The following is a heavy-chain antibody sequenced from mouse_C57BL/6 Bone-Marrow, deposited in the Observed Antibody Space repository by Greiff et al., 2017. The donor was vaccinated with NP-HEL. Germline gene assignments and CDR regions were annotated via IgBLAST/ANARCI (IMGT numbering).Heavy chain of an antibody. CDR2: INPNYGTT. V-gene: IGHV1-39*01. CDR1: GYSFTDYN. J-gene: IGHJ4*01. Sequence: EVKLMESGPELVKPGASVKISCKASGYSFTDYNMNRVKQSNGKSLEWIGVINPNYGTTSYNQKFKGKATLTVDQSSSTAYMQLNSLTSEDSAVYYCARSRWLLPYAMDYWGQGTSVTVSA. CDR3: ARSRWLLPYAMDY. D-gene: IGHD2-3*01.